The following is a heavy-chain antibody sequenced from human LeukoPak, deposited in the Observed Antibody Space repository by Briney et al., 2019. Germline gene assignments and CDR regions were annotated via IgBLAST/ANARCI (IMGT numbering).Heavy chain of an antibody. CDR3: ATRGYSYGYWAVDY. D-gene: IGHD5-18*01. J-gene: IGHJ4*02. Sequence: ASVKVSCKASGYTFTSYAMHWVRQAPGQRLEWMGWINAGNGNTKYSQKFQGRVTMTRNTSISTAYMELSSLRSEDTAVYYCATRGYSYGYWAVDYWGQGTLVTVSS. CDR1: GYTFTSYA. V-gene: IGHV1-3*01. CDR2: INAGNGNT.